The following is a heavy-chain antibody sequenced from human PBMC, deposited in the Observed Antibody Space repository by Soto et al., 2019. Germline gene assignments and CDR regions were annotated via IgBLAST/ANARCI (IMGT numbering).Heavy chain of an antibody. J-gene: IGHJ3*02. CDR2: IIPILGIA. Sequence: EASVKVSCKASGGTFSSYTISWVRQAPGQGLEWMGRIIPILGIANYAQKFQGRGTITADKSTSTAYMELNSLRAEDTAVYYCAKNSGVDAFDIWGQGTMVTVSS. V-gene: IGHV1-69*02. CDR1: GGTFSSYT. CDR3: AKNSGVDAFDI.